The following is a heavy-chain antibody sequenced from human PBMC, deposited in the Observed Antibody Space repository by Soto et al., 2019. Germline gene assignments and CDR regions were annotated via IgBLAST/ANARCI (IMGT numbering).Heavy chain of an antibody. CDR1: GFTFSSNA. V-gene: IGHV3-23*01. J-gene: IGHJ4*02. CDR2: ITGSGGIT. Sequence: GGSLRLSCAASGFTFSSNAMSWVRRAPGKGLEWVSGITGSGGITDYADSVKGQFTISRDNSRNTLYLQMNYLRVEDTAVYFCATHNPFPFDTTGPGDCFASWGQGTLVTVSS. CDR3: ATHNPFPFDTTGPGDCFAS. D-gene: IGHD1-1*01.